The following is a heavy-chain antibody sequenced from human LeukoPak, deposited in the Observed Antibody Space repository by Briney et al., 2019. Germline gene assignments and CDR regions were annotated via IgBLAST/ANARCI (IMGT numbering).Heavy chain of an antibody. CDR2: ISGSGGST. D-gene: IGHD6-6*01. Sequence: GGSLRLSCAASGFTFSSYAMSWVRQAPGKGLEWVSAISGSGGSTYYADSVKGRFTISRDNSKNTLYLQMNSLKTEDTAVYYCTTDRQAQFDYWGQGTLVTVSS. CDR1: GFTFSSYA. CDR3: TTDRQAQFDY. V-gene: IGHV3-23*01. J-gene: IGHJ4*02.